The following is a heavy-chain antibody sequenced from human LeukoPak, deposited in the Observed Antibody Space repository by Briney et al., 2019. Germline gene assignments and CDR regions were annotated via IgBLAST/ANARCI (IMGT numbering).Heavy chain of an antibody. V-gene: IGHV4-59*08. CDR3: AGHHPRNTVDF. Sequence: SETLSLTCTVSGGSIGRYYWRWIRHPPGKGLEWIAYISDIGSINYNPSLKSRVTISLDTSKTQFSLKLSSVTAADTAVYYCAGHHPRNTVDFWGQGTLVTVSS. CDR2: ISDIGSI. J-gene: IGHJ4*02. CDR1: GGSIGRYY. D-gene: IGHD2/OR15-2a*01.